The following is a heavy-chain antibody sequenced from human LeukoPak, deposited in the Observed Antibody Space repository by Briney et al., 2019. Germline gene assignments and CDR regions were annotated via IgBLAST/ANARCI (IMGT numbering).Heavy chain of an antibody. D-gene: IGHD4-23*01. CDR2: IYYSEST. V-gene: IGHV4-59*01. CDR3: ARDNPIRGGNSLDY. J-gene: IGHJ4*02. Sequence: SETLSLTCTVSGGSIRNYYWSWIRQPPGKGLEWIGYIYYSESTNNNFSLKSRVTISLDTSKNQFSLKLSSVTAADTAVYYCARDNPIRGGNSLDYWGQGTLVTVSS. CDR1: GGSIRNYY.